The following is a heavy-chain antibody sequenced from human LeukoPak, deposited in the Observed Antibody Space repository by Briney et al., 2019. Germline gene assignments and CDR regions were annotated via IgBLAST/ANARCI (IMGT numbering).Heavy chain of an antibody. Sequence: EASVKVSCKVSGYTLTELSMHWVRQAPGKGLEWVGGFDPEDGETIYAQKFQGRVTMTEDTSTDTAYMELSSLRSEDTAVYYCATSPIAVAGLDAFDIWGQGTMVTVSS. CDR2: FDPEDGET. CDR3: ATSPIAVAGLDAFDI. J-gene: IGHJ3*02. CDR1: GYTLTELS. D-gene: IGHD6-19*01. V-gene: IGHV1-24*01.